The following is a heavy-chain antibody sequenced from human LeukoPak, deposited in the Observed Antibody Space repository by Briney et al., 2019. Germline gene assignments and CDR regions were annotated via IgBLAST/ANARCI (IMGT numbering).Heavy chain of an antibody. CDR1: GFTFSNYW. Sequence: GGSLRLSCAASGFTFSNYWMSWVRQAPGKGLEWVGNIKQDGSEKYYVDSVKGRFTISRDNAKNSLYLQMNSLRAEDTAVYYCARQSSGRYSGPFDYWGLGTLVTVSS. CDR2: IKQDGSEK. CDR3: ARQSSGRYSGPFDY. D-gene: IGHD1-26*01. J-gene: IGHJ4*02. V-gene: IGHV3-7*01.